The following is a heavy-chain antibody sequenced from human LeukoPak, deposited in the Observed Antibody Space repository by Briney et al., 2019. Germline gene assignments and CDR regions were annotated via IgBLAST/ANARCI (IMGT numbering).Heavy chain of an antibody. Sequence: SETLSLTCTVSGGSISISNYCWGWIRQPPGKGLEWIGTICETGTTYYNPSLKSRVPISVDTSRNQFSLKVNSVAAADTAVYYCATQYGLGKWYFDFWGQGILVTVSS. J-gene: IGHJ4*02. CDR3: ATQYGLGKWYFDF. V-gene: IGHV4-39*01. CDR2: ICETGTT. D-gene: IGHD3-10*01. CDR1: GGSISISNYC.